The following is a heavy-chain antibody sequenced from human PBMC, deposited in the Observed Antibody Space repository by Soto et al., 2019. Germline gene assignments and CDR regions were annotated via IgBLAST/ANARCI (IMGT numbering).Heavy chain of an antibody. D-gene: IGHD3-16*01. CDR2: SYHSGST. V-gene: IGHV4-38-2*01. Sequence: SETLSLTCAVSGYSITNGYYWGWIRQPPGMGLEWFGSSYHSGSTSYNPSLRSRVTISVVTSKSQCSLKLRSVTAADTAMYYCAKVGGGWPVTAAIGPLDSWGQGTQVTV. CDR1: GYSITNGYY. J-gene: IGHJ4*02. CDR3: AKVGGGWPVTAAIGPLDS.